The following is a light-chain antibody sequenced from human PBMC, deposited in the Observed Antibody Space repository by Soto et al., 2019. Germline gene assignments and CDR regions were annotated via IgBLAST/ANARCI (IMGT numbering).Light chain of an antibody. CDR2: DVS. CDR1: SSDVGGYNY. V-gene: IGLV2-14*01. Sequence: QPVLTQPASVSGSPGQSITISCTGTSSDVGGYNYVYWYQQHPGKAPKLMIYDVSNRPSGVSNRFSGSKSGNTASLTISGLRAEDEADYYCSSYTSSSTLVFGGGTKVTVL. CDR3: SSYTSSSTLV. J-gene: IGLJ2*01.